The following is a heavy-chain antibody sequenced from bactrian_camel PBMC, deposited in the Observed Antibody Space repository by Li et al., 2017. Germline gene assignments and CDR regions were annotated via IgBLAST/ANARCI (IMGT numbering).Heavy chain of an antibody. CDR1: GATDNLGF. V-gene: IGHV3S42*01. J-gene: IGHJ6*01. CDR2: INRRGTGRGTV. CDR3: AAECAPDELGGFRY. D-gene: IGHD2*01. Sequence: DVQLVESGGGAVQVGGSLKLSCSISGATDNLGFLGWLRQAQGKEREGIAAINRRGTGRGTVSYADSVKGRFLFSQDNAHNTLYLQVDSLKPDDTAVYYCAAECAPDELGGFRYWGQGTQVTVS.